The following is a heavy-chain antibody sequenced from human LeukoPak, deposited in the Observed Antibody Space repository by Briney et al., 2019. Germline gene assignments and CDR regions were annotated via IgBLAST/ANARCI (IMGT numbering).Heavy chain of an antibody. Sequence: GGSLRLSCAASGFTFDDYGMSWVRQAPGKGLGWVSGINWNGGSTGYADSVKGRFTISRDNAKNSLYLQMNSLRAEDTALYYCARGDCGSTSCFWFDPWGQGTLVTVSS. CDR2: INWNGGST. CDR3: ARGDCGSTSCFWFDP. CDR1: GFTFDDYG. J-gene: IGHJ5*02. D-gene: IGHD2-2*01. V-gene: IGHV3-20*04.